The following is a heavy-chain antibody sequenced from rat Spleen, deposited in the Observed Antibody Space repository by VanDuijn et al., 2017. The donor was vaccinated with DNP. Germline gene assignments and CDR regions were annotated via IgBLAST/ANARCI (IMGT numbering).Heavy chain of an antibody. Sequence: EVQLVESGGGLVQPGRSMKLSCAASGFTFSSFPMAWVRQAPTKGLEWVAAISYEGSGTYYRDSVKGRFTISRDNAKSTLYLQMNSLRSEDTATYYCARTYSNYGNWFPYWGQGTLVTVSS. V-gene: IGHV5-46*01. CDR1: GFTFSSFP. CDR2: ISYEGSGT. D-gene: IGHD1-2*01. J-gene: IGHJ3*01. CDR3: ARTYSNYGNWFPY.